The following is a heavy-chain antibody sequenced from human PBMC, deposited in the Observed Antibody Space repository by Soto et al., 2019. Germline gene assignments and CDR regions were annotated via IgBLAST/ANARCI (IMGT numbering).Heavy chain of an antibody. CDR1: GYSISSGYY. J-gene: IGHJ4*02. CDR2: IYRSGTT. V-gene: IGHV4-38-2*01. Sequence: TLSLTCAVSGYSISSGYYWGWIRQPPGKGLEWIGSIYRSGTTYYNPSLRSRVTISVDMSKNQFSLRLSSVTAADTAVYYCARVAYYDSSGYYYYFDYWGQGTLGTVSS. CDR3: ARVAYYDSSGYYYYFDY. D-gene: IGHD3-22*01.